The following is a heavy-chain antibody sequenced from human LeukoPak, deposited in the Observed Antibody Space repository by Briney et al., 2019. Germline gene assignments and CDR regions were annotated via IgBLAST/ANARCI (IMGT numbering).Heavy chain of an antibody. D-gene: IGHD3-22*01. CDR3: ARDPDSYDSSGYEVAAFDI. Sequence: SETLSLTCTVSGGSISSYYWSWIRQPPGKGLEWIGYIYYSGSTNYSPSLKSRVSMSVDTSKKQFSLKLSSVTAADTAVYYCARDPDSYDSSGYEVAAFDIWGQGTMVTVSS. CDR1: GGSISSYY. J-gene: IGHJ3*02. CDR2: IYYSGST. V-gene: IGHV4-59*12.